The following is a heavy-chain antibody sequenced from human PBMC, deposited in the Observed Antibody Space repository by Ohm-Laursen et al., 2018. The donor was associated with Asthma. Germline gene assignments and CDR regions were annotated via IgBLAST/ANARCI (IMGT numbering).Heavy chain of an antibody. V-gene: IGHV4-31*03. D-gene: IGHD1-1*01. CDR2: IFYSGST. CDR3: ATTSHWFDP. Sequence: TLSLTCTVSGGSISTGAYYWSWIRQHPGKGLEWIGYIFYSGSTYYNPSLKSRATISVDTSNNQFSLKLTSVTAADTAVYYCATTSHWFDPWGQGTLVTVSS. J-gene: IGHJ5*02. CDR1: GGSISTGAYY.